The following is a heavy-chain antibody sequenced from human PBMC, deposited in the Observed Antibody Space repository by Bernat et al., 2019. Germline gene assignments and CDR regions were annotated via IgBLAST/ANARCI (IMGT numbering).Heavy chain of an antibody. D-gene: IGHD6-19*01. V-gene: IGHV4-39*01. CDR3: AGQVAGTDYADF. CDR2: ISPSGST. CDR1: GGSLSSSGYY. J-gene: IGHJ4*02. Sequence: QVQLQESGPGLVKPSETLSLTCAVSGGSLSSSGYYWGWIRQPPGKGLEYIATISPSGSTYYNPSLKSRLTTSVDTSKNRFSLKLNSVTAADTAVYYWAGQVAGTDYADFWGQGTLVTVSS.